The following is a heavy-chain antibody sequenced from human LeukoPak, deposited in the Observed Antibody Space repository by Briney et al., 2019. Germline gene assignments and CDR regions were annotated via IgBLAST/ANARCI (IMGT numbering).Heavy chain of an antibody. D-gene: IGHD4-23*01. CDR2: INHSGST. CDR3: ARTARWQLPPYFDY. CDR1: GGSFSGYY. J-gene: IGHJ4*01. V-gene: IGHV4-34*01. Sequence: SETLSLTCAVYGGSFSGYYWSWIRQPPGKGLEWIGEINHSGSTNYNPSLKSRVTISVDTSKNQFSLKLSSVTAADTAVYYCARTARWQLPPYFDYWGHGTLVTVSS.